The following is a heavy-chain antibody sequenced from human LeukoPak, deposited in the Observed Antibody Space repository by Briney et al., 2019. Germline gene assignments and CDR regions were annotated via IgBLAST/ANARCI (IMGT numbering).Heavy chain of an antibody. CDR1: GFTFSRYA. J-gene: IGHJ4*02. Sequence: GGSLRLSCAASGFTFSRYAMHWVRQAPGKGLEWVAVISYNGNNKYYADSVKGRFTISRDNSKNTLYLQMNSLRTEDTAVYYCARQQWLLLVWMGSFDRWGQGTLVTVSS. D-gene: IGHD2-21*02. CDR2: ISYNGNNK. CDR3: ARQQWLLLVWMGSFDR. V-gene: IGHV3-30-3*01.